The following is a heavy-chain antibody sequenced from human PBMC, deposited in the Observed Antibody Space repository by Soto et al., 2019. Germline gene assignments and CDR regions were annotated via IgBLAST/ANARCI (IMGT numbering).Heavy chain of an antibody. V-gene: IGHV4-34*01. CDR2: INHSGST. Sequence: SETLSLTCAVYGGSFSGYYWSWIRQPPGKGLEWIGEINHSGSTNYNPSLKSRVTISVDTSKNQFSLKLSSVTAADTAVYYCAREGESSYGGNPFDYWGQGTLVTVSS. J-gene: IGHJ4*02. CDR3: AREGESSYGGNPFDY. D-gene: IGHD2-15*01. CDR1: GGSFSGYY.